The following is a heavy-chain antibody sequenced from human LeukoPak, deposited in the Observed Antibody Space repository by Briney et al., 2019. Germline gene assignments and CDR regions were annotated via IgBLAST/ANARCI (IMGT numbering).Heavy chain of an antibody. J-gene: IGHJ4*02. D-gene: IGHD3-10*01. CDR3: VRDPSGSGVAFDS. CDR1: GFTFRSHA. CDR2: IYENGGTT. V-gene: IGHV3-23*01. Sequence: GGSLRLSCVGSGFTFRSHAMSWVRQAPEKGLEFVSGIYENGGTTYYADSVKGRFSISRDNSKNTLYLQMNSLRAEDTAVYYCVRDPSGSGVAFDSWGQGALVTVSS.